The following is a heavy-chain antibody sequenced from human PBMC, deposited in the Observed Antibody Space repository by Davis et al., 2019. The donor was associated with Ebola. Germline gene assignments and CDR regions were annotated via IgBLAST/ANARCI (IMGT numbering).Heavy chain of an antibody. Sequence: HTGGSLRLSCTASGFTFGAYALSWVRQAPGKGLEWVSRINSDESITTYADSVKGRFTISRDNTKNTLYLQMNSLRAEDTAVYYCARSLKGASVSTYYGMDVWGQGTTVTVSS. CDR1: GFTFGAYA. J-gene: IGHJ6*02. V-gene: IGHV3-74*03. CDR3: ARSLKGASVSTYYGMDV. D-gene: IGHD3-16*02. CDR2: INSDESIT.